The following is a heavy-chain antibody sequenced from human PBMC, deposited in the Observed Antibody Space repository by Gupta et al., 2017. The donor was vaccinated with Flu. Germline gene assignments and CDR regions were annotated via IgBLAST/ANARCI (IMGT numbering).Heavy chain of an antibody. CDR3: AKEGPLDYLNGY. CDR1: GFTFSSYG. J-gene: IGHJ4*02. CDR2: ISGSGGST. Sequence: VQLLESGGGLVHPGGSLRLSCAASGFTFSSYGMRWVRQAPGKGLEWVSAISGSGGSTYYADSVKGRFTISRDNSKNTLYLQMNSLRAEDTAVYYCAKEGPLDYLNGYWGQGTLVTVSS. D-gene: IGHD1-1*01. V-gene: IGHV3-23*01.